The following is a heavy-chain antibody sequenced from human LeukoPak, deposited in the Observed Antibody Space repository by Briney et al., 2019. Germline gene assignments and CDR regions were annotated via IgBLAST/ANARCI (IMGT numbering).Heavy chain of an antibody. CDR1: GYTFTGYY. Sequence: GASVKVSCKASGYTFTGYYMHWVRQAPGQGLEWMGWINPNSGGTNYAQKFQGRVTMTRDTFISTAYMELSRLRSDDTAVYYCARSDGYGGGDCYLDYWGQGTLVTVSS. CDR2: INPNSGGT. D-gene: IGHD2-21*02. V-gene: IGHV1-2*02. CDR3: ARSDGYGGGDCYLDY. J-gene: IGHJ4*02.